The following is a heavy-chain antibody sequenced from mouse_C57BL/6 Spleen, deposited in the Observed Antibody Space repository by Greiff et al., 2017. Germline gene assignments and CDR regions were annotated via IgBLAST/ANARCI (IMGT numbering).Heavy chain of an antibody. CDR1: GYTFTDYN. V-gene: IGHV1-18*01. CDR2: INPNTGGT. CDR3: ATLRGMDY. J-gene: IGHJ4*01. Sequence: VQLQQSGPELVKPGASVKIPCKASGYTFTDYNMDWVKQSHGKSLEWIGDINPNTGGTIYNQKFKGKATLTVDKSSSTAYMELRSLTSEDTAVYYCATLRGMDYWGQGTSVTVSS.